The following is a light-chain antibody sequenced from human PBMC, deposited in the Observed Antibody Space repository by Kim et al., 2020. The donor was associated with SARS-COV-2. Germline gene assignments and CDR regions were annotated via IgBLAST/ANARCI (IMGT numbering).Light chain of an antibody. CDR1: QSISSW. CDR3: QQYNNYPYT. V-gene: IGKV1-5*01. Sequence: SASVGDRVTITCRASQSISSWLAWYQQKPGQAPRLLIYDASSLESGVPSRFSGSGSGTEFTLTISSLQPDDFASYYCQQYNNYPYTFGQGTKLEI. J-gene: IGKJ2*01. CDR2: DAS.